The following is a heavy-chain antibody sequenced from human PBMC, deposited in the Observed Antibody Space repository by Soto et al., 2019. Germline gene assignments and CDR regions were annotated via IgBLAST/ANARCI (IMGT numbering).Heavy chain of an antibody. Sequence: GGSLRLSCAASGFTFSSYGMHWVRQAPGKGLEWVAVISYDGSNKYYADSVMGRFTISRDSSKNTLYLQMNSLRAEDTAVYYCAKNRGSGAPYYYDMDVWGQGTTVTVSS. CDR2: ISYDGSNK. CDR3: AKNRGSGAPYYYDMDV. CDR1: GFTFSSYG. D-gene: IGHD3-10*01. V-gene: IGHV3-30*18. J-gene: IGHJ6*02.